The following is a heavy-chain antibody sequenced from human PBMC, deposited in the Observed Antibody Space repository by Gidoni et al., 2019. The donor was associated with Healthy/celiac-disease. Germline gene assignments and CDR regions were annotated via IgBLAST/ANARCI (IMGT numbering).Heavy chain of an antibody. Sequence: QVQLQQWGAGLLKPSETLSLTCAVYGGSFSGYYWSWIRQPPGKGLEWIGEINHSGSTNYNPSLKSRVTISVDTSKNQFSLKLSSVTAADTAVYYCASGKWELLYPFDYWGQGTLVTVSS. J-gene: IGHJ4*02. CDR2: INHSGST. CDR3: ASGKWELLYPFDY. CDR1: GGSFSGYY. D-gene: IGHD1-26*01. V-gene: IGHV4-34*01.